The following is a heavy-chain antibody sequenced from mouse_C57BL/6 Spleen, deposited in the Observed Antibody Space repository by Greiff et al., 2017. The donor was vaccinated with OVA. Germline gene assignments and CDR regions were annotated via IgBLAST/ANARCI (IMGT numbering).Heavy chain of an antibody. D-gene: IGHD2-1*01. CDR2: IYPGSGST. CDR3: ARVGNYPYYFDY. J-gene: IGHJ2*01. V-gene: IGHV1-55*01. CDR1: GYTFTSYW. Sequence: QVQLQQPGAELVKPGASVKMSCKASGYTFTSYWITWVKQRPGPGLEWIGDIYPGSGSTNYNEKFKSKATLTVDTSSSTAYMQLSSLTSEDSAVYYCARVGNYPYYFDYWGQGTTLTVSS.